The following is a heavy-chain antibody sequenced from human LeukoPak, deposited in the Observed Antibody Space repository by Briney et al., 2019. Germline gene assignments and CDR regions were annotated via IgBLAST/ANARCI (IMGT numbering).Heavy chain of an antibody. V-gene: IGHV1-46*01. CDR3: ATNLIAVAGTFDY. CDR1: GYTFTSYY. Sequence: ASVKVSCKASGYTFTSYYMHWLRQAPGQGLEWMGIINPSGGSTSYAQKFQGRVTMTRDTSTSTVYMELSSLRSEDTAVYYCATNLIAVAGTFDYWGQGTLVTVSS. J-gene: IGHJ4*02. D-gene: IGHD6-19*01. CDR2: INPSGGST.